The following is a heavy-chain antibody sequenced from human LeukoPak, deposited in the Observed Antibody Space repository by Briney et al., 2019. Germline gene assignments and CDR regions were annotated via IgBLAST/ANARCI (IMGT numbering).Heavy chain of an antibody. D-gene: IGHD5-12*01. J-gene: IGHJ6*03. CDR1: GGTFSNYA. CDR2: IIPIFGTA. V-gene: IGHV1-69*06. Sequence: SVKVSCKASGGTFSNYAINWVRQAPGQGLEWMGGIIPIFGTANYAEKFQGRVTIIADKSTSTAYMELSSLRSEDTAVYYCARTGRYSGYVYDYYYMDVWGKGTTVTVSS. CDR3: ARTGRYSGYVYDYYYMDV.